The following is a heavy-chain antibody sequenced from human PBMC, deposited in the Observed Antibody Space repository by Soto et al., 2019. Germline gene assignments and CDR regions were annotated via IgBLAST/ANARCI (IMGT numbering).Heavy chain of an antibody. Sequence: SETLSLTCTVSGGSISSYYWSWIRQPPGKGLEWIGYIYYSGSTNYNPSLKSRVTISVDTSKNQFSLKLSSVTAADTAVYYCARAVPYYDFWSGYYPTIYYFDYWGQGTLVTVSS. CDR2: IYYSGST. J-gene: IGHJ4*02. V-gene: IGHV4-59*01. D-gene: IGHD3-3*01. CDR1: GGSISSYY. CDR3: ARAVPYYDFWSGYYPTIYYFDY.